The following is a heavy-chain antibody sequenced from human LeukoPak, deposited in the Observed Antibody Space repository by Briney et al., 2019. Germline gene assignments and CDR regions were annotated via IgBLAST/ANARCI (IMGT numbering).Heavy chain of an antibody. CDR1: GFTFTNYV. CDR3: AKDLRYYDILTGPFQH. V-gene: IGHV3-23*01. Sequence: GGSLRLSCAASGFTFTNYVMTWVRQAPGKGLEWLSGISVSGADTYYADSVKGRFTISRDNSKNTVSLRLNSLRAEDSAIYYCAKDLRYYDILTGPFQHWGQGTLVTVSS. CDR2: ISVSGADT. D-gene: IGHD3-9*01. J-gene: IGHJ1*01.